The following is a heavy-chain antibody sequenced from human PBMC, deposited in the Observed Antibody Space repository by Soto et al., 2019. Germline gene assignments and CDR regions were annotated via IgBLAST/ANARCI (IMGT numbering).Heavy chain of an antibody. CDR1: GYSFTSYW. CDR2: IDPSDSYT. CDR3: ARRASSSWYVGPFDY. Sequence: GESLKISCKGSGYSFTSYWISWVRQMPGKGLEWMGRIDPSDSYTNYSPSFQGHVTISADKSISTAYLQWSSLKASDTAMYYCARRASSSWYVGPFDYWGQGTLVTVSS. J-gene: IGHJ4*02. V-gene: IGHV5-10-1*01. D-gene: IGHD6-13*01.